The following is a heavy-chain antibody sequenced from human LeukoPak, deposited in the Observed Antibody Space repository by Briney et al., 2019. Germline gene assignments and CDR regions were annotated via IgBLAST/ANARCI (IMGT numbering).Heavy chain of an antibody. J-gene: IGHJ4*02. D-gene: IGHD3-3*01. CDR3: AKEYYDAEPY. V-gene: IGHV3-23*01. CDR1: GMNISAYR. CDR2: ISGSGGST. Sequence: GGSLRLSCAGAGMNISAYRMNWVRQAPGKGLEWVSAISGSGGSTYYADSVKGRFTISRDNSKNTLYLQMNSLRAEDTAVYYCAKEYYDAEPYWGQGTLVTVSS.